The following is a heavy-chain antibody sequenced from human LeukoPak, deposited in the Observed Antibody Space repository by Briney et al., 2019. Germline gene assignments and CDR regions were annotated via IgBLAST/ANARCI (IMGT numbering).Heavy chain of an antibody. CDR2: INPNSGGT. CDR1: GYTFTGYY. V-gene: IGHV1-2*02. Sequence: ASVKVSCKASGYTFTGYYMHWVRQAPGQGLEWMGWINPNSGGTNYAQKFQGRVTMTRDTSISTAYMELSRLRSDDTAVYYCARATYSGSYYYFDYWGQGTLVTVS. J-gene: IGHJ4*02. CDR3: ARATYSGSYYYFDY. D-gene: IGHD1-26*01.